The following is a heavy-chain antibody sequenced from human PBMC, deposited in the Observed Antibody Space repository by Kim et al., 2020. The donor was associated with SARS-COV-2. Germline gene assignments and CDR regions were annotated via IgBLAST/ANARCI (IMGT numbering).Heavy chain of an antibody. D-gene: IGHD3-16*02. CDR3: APYYDYVWGSYRPLPDLDVAPD. V-gene: IGHV1-58*01. CDR2: IVVGSGNT. J-gene: IGHJ4*02. CDR1: GFTFTSSA. Sequence: SVKVSCKASGFTFTSSAVQWVRQARGQRLEWIGWIVVGSGNTNYAQKFQERVTITRDMSTSTAYMELSSLRSEDTAVYYCAPYYDYVWGSYRPLPDLDVAPDWGQGTLVTVSS.